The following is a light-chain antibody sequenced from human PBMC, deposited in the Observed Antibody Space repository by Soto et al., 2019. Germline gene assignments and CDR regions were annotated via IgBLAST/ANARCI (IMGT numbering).Light chain of an antibody. CDR2: VAS. Sequence: DIALTHSTDTLSLSQGEKATLSCRARQPVRNNLLAWYQQKPGQAPRLLISVASSRATGIPDRFSGSGSGTDFSLTISRLEPEDFAVYYCQQYSSSSRTFGQGTKVDIK. V-gene: IGKV3-20*01. J-gene: IGKJ1*01. CDR1: QPVRNNL. CDR3: QQYSSSSRT.